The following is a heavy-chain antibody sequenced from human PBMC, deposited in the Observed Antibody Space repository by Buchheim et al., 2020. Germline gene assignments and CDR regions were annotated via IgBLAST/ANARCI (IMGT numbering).Heavy chain of an antibody. J-gene: IGHJ4*02. CDR1: GGPISSGAYY. CDR2: IYYSGST. V-gene: IGHV4-31*03. CDR3: VTHSSDYYYFDY. Sequence: QVQLQESGPGLVKPSQTLSLTCTVSGGPISSGAYYWSWIRQHPGRGLEWIGYIYYSGSTYYNPSLKSRLLISVDTSKNQFSLKLSSVTAADTAVYYCVTHSSDYYYFDYWGQGTL. D-gene: IGHD3-22*01.